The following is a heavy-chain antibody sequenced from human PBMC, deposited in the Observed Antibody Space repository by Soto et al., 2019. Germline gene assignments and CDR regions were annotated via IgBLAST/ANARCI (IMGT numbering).Heavy chain of an antibody. CDR1: GFTFSNYA. D-gene: IGHD6-13*01. V-gene: IGHV3-30*18. CDR2: IASDGKDK. CDR3: AKDGAIAAADYFFDY. Sequence: QVQLVESGGGVVQPGRSLKLSCAASGFTFSNYAIHWVRQAPGKWLEWVAVIASDGKDKRYADSVKGRFTISRDNSKHTVYLQMNSLRGEDTAVYYCAKDGAIAAADYFFDYWGQGSLVTVSS. J-gene: IGHJ4*02.